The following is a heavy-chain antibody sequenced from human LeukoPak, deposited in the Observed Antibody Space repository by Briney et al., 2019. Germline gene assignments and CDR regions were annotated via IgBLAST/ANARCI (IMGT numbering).Heavy chain of an antibody. Sequence: PGGSLRLSCAASGFTFSYYSMSWIRQAQGKGLEWISYIIGSSNLKPFADSVKGRFPISRDNHKESLYLQVASLRAEDTAFYYCARGIFYGSGSQSFDYWGQGTLVTVSS. CDR1: GFTFSYYS. J-gene: IGHJ4*02. CDR2: IIGSSNLK. CDR3: ARGIFYGSGSQSFDY. V-gene: IGHV3-48*01. D-gene: IGHD3-10*01.